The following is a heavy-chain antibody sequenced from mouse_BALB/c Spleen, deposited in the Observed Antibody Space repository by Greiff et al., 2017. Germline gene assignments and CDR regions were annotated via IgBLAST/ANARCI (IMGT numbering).Heavy chain of an antibody. Sequence: VQLKQSGAELVRPGALVKLSCKASGFNIKDYYMHWVKQRPEQGLEWIGWIDPENGNTIYDPKFQGKASITADTSSNTAYLQLSSLTSEDTAVYDCARGYYGNYVGVDYWGQGTSVTVSS. D-gene: IGHD2-1*01. CDR1: GFNIKDYY. CDR2: IDPENGNT. V-gene: IGHV14-1*02. CDR3: ARGYYGNYVGVDY. J-gene: IGHJ4*01.